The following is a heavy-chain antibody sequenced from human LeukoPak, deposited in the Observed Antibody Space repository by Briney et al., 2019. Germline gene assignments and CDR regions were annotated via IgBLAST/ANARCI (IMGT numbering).Heavy chain of an antibody. CDR1: GYTFTSYD. Sequence: GASVKVSCKASGYTFTSYDINWVRQATGQGLEWMGWRNPNSGNTGYAQKFQGRVTMTRNTSISTAYMELSSLRSEDTAVYYCARGVRMIGVATTPGYYYYMDVWAKGPRSPSP. CDR2: RNPNSGNT. CDR3: ARGVRMIGVATTPGYYYYMDV. J-gene: IGHJ6*03. V-gene: IGHV1-8*01. D-gene: IGHD5-12*01.